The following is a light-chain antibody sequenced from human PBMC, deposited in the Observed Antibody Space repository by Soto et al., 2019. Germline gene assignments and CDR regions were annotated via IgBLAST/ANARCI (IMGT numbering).Light chain of an antibody. CDR1: QSVSSN. CDR2: GAS. V-gene: IGKV3-15*01. J-gene: IGKJ1*01. CDR3: QQYNKWPAT. Sequence: EIVMTQSPAPLSVSPGEGTTLSCRASQSVSSNLGWYQQKPGEAPTLLIYGASTRATGIPARFSGSWAGTEFTLTISSLQSEDVALYYCQQYNKWPATLGQGTKVDIK.